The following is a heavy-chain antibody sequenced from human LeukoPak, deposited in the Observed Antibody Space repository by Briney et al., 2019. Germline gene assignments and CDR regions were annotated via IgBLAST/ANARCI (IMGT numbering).Heavy chain of an antibody. CDR2: IWYDGSNK. V-gene: IGHV3-33*01. D-gene: IGHD1-26*01. J-gene: IGHJ6*02. Sequence: GRSLRLSCAASGFTFSSYGMHWVRQAPGKGLEWVAVIWYDGSNKYYADSVKGRFTISRDNSKNTLYLQMNSLRAEDTAVYYCARVGSTYYGMDVWGQGTAVTVSS. CDR1: GFTFSSYG. CDR3: ARVGSTYYGMDV.